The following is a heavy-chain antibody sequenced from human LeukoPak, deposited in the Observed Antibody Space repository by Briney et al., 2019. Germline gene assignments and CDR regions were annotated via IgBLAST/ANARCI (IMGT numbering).Heavy chain of an antibody. V-gene: IGHV3-23*01. D-gene: IGHD3-10*01. Sequence: PGGSLRLSCAASGFTFSSYAMNWVRQAPGKGLEWVSTISGRSDYTYYADSVKGRFTISRDNSKNTLYLQMNSLRAEDTAVYYCAKTYGSGSYFAFDYWGQGTLVTVSS. CDR1: GFTFSSYA. J-gene: IGHJ4*02. CDR2: ISGRSDYT. CDR3: AKTYGSGSYFAFDY.